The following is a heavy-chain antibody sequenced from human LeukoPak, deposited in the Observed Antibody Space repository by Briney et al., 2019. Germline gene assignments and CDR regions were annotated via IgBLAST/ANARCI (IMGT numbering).Heavy chain of an antibody. V-gene: IGHV1-46*01. J-gene: IGHJ4*02. Sequence: ASVKVSCKASGYTFTSHYMHWLRQAPGQGLEWMGIIIPSGDSPTYAQKFQGRVTMTRDMSTSTVYMELSSLRSEDKAFYYCARDIGGSSWYYFDYWGQGTLVTVSS. CDR2: IIPSGDSP. CDR3: ARDIGGSSWYYFDY. CDR1: GYTFTSHY. D-gene: IGHD6-13*01.